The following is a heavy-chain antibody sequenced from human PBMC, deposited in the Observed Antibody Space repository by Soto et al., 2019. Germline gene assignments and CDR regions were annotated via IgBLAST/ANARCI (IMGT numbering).Heavy chain of an antibody. CDR3: ARDLGYDSSGYYWLYYFDY. V-gene: IGHV1-46*01. CDR1: GYTFTSYY. Sequence: ASVKVSCKASGYTFTSYYMHWVRQAPGQGLEWMGIINPSGGSTSYAQKFQGRVTMTRDTSTSTVYMELSSLRSEDTAVYYCARDLGYDSSGYYWLYYFDYWGQGTLVTVS. CDR2: INPSGGST. D-gene: IGHD3-22*01. J-gene: IGHJ4*02.